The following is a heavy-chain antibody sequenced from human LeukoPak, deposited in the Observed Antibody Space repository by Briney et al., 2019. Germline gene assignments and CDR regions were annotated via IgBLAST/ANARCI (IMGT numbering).Heavy chain of an antibody. CDR1: GFTVSSNY. CDR2: IYGGGTT. Sequence: GGSLRLSCAASGFTVSSNYMSWVRQAPGKGLEWVSVIYGGGTTYYADSVKGRFTISRDISKNTLYLQMTSLRAEDTAVYYCARDGGPGDYGGNSDWYFDLWGRGTLVTVSS. D-gene: IGHD4-23*01. CDR3: ARDGGPGDYGGNSDWYFDL. J-gene: IGHJ2*01. V-gene: IGHV3-53*01.